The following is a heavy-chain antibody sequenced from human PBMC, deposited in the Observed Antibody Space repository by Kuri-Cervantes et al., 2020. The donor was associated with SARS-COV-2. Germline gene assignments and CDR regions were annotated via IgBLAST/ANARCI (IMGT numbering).Heavy chain of an antibody. CDR3: ARRIGSSSPYYYFDY. V-gene: IGHV4-39*07. Sequence: GSLRLSCTVSGVSVSGSNYYWGWIRQPPGNGLEWIGSIYYSGSTYYNPSLKSRVTISVDTSKNQFSLRLTSVTAADTAVYYCARRIGSSSPYYYFDYWGQGALVTVSS. CDR2: IYYSGST. CDR1: GVSVSGSNYY. J-gene: IGHJ4*02. D-gene: IGHD6-13*01.